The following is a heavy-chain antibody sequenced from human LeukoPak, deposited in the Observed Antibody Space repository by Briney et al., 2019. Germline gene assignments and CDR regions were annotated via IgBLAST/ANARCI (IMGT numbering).Heavy chain of an antibody. Sequence: KPSETLSLTCTVSGGSISSYYWSWIRQPPGKGLEWIGYIFYSESTNYNPSLKSRVTISVDTSKNQFSLKLSSVTAADTAVYYCARHRWELPEEFDYWGQGTLVTVSS. CDR3: ARHRWELPEEFDY. V-gene: IGHV4-59*08. CDR1: GGSISSYY. CDR2: IFYSEST. D-gene: IGHD1-26*01. J-gene: IGHJ4*02.